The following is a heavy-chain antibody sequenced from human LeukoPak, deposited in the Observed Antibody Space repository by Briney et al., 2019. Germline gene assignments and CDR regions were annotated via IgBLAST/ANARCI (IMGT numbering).Heavy chain of an antibody. Sequence: GGSLRLSCAASGSTFSSHGMHWVRQAPGKGLEWVAVILYDGSNNYYEDSVKGRFTISRDNSKNTLYLQMNSLRAEDTAVYYCARDRSAVCLDYWGQGALVTVSS. J-gene: IGHJ4*02. CDR1: GSTFSSHG. V-gene: IGHV3-33*01. CDR3: ARDRSAVCLDY. D-gene: IGHD3-10*02. CDR2: ILYDGSNN.